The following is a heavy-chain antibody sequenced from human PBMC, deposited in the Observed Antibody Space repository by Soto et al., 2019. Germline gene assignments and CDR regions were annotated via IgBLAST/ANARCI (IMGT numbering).Heavy chain of an antibody. V-gene: IGHV3-73*01. CDR3: SRQVIFGSDYYYYYYMDV. Sequence: GGSLRLSCAASGFTFSGSAMHWVRQASGKGLEWVGRIRSKANSYATAYGASVKGRFTIYRDDSKNTAFLQMNSLKNEDTAVYYCSRQVIFGSDYYYYYYMDVWGKGTTVTVSS. D-gene: IGHD2-21*01. J-gene: IGHJ6*03. CDR2: IRSKANSYAT. CDR1: GFTFSGSA.